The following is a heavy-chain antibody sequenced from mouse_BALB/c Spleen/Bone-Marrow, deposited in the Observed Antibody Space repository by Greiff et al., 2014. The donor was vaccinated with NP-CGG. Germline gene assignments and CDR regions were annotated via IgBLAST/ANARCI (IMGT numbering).Heavy chain of an antibody. V-gene: IGHV14-3*02. J-gene: IGHJ3*01. CDR3: APYYYGRWFAN. CDR2: IDPANGNI. CDR1: GFNIKDTY. D-gene: IGHD1-1*01. Sequence: EVQLQQSGAELVKPGASVKLSCTASGFNIKDTYMHWVKQRPEQGLEWIGRIDPANGNIKYDPKFQGKATITADTSSNTAYLQLSSLTSEDTAVNYCAPYYYGRWFANWGQGTLVTVYA.